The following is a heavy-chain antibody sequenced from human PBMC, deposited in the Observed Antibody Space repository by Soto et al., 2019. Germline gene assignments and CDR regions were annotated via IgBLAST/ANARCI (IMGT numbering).Heavy chain of an antibody. V-gene: IGHV4-30-4*01. Sequence: PSETLSLTCSVSGGSISSGYYYWSWIRQPPGKGLEWIGNIYYSGNTYYNPSLKSRVTISVDTSKNQFSLKLSSVTAADTAVYYCARCSIAVAHYDYFQHWGQGTLVTVAS. CDR3: ARCSIAVAHYDYFQH. J-gene: IGHJ1*01. D-gene: IGHD6-19*01. CDR2: IYYSGNT. CDR1: GGSISSGYYY.